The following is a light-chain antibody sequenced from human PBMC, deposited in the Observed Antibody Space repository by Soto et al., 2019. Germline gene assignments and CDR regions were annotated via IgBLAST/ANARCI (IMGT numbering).Light chain of an antibody. V-gene: IGKV1-17*01. CDR2: AAS. J-gene: IGKJ5*01. CDR1: QSISRY. Sequence: DMQMTQSPSSLSASVGNRVTITCRASQSISRYLSWYQQKPGKAPKLLIYAASSLQSGVPARFSGSGSGTEFTLTISSLQPDDFATYYCQQCNTYPITFGQGTRLEIK. CDR3: QQCNTYPIT.